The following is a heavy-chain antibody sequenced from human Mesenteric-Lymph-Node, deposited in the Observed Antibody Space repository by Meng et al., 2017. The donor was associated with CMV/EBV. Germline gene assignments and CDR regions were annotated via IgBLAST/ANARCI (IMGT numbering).Heavy chain of an antibody. Sequence: GESLKISCAASGFTFSSYSMNWVRQAPGQGLEWLSYISFNSAIIYYADSVKGRFTISRDNAKNSLYLQMNSLRAEDTAVYYCAREYSSSSGRSFDYWGQGTLVTVSS. D-gene: IGHD6-6*01. CDR1: GFTFSSYS. V-gene: IGHV3-48*04. CDR2: ISFNSAII. J-gene: IGHJ4*02. CDR3: AREYSSSSGRSFDY.